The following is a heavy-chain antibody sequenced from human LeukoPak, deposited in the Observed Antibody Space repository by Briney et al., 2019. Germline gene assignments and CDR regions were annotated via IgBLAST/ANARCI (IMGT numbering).Heavy chain of an antibody. J-gene: IGHJ3*02. CDR2: IWYDGSNK. V-gene: IGHV3-33*01. D-gene: IGHD6-13*01. Sequence: GGSLRLSCAASGFTFSSYGMHWVRQAPGKELEWVAVIWYDGSNKYYADSVKGRFTISRDNSKNTLYLQMNSLRAEDTAVYYCAREGYSSSWYWAFDIWGQGTMVTVSS. CDR1: GFTFSSYG. CDR3: AREGYSSSWYWAFDI.